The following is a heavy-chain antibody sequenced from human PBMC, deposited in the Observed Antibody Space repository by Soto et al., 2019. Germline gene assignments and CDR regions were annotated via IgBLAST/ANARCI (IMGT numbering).Heavy chain of an antibody. Sequence: TGGSLRLSCAASGFTFSSYGMHWVRQAPGKGLEWVAVIWYDGSNKYYADSVKGRFTISRDNSKNTLYLQMNSLRAEDTAVYYCARDSDFWSGYYRSWFDPWGQGTLVTVSS. CDR3: ARDSDFWSGYYRSWFDP. CDR1: GFTFSSYG. J-gene: IGHJ5*02. CDR2: IWYDGSNK. V-gene: IGHV3-33*01. D-gene: IGHD3-3*01.